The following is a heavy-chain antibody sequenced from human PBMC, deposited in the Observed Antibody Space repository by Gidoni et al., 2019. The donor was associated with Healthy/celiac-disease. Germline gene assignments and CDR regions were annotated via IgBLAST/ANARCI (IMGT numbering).Heavy chain of an antibody. CDR2: ISYDGSNK. Sequence: GVVQPGRSLRLSCAASGFTFSSYAMPWVRQAPGKGLEWVAVISYDGSNKYYADSVKGRFTISRDNSKNTLYLQMNSLRAEDTAVYYCARDLVVVAGGPYYYYYYGMDVWGQGTTVTVSS. V-gene: IGHV3-30-3*01. J-gene: IGHJ6*02. CDR1: GFTFSSYA. D-gene: IGHD6-19*01. CDR3: ARDLVVVAGGPYYYYYYGMDV.